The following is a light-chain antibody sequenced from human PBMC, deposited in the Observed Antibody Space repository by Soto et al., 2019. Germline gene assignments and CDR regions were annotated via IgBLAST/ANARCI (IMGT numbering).Light chain of an antibody. Sequence: AIQMTQSPSSLSASVGDRVSITCRASQGIRNDLGWNQQKPGRAPLLLIYAASNLQSGIQSRFSGNVSGAAFVLTISSLHPEDSATYYCLQDYKYPWAFGQGTKVEVK. CDR2: AAS. J-gene: IGKJ1*01. V-gene: IGKV1-6*01. CDR3: LQDYKYPWA. CDR1: QGIRND.